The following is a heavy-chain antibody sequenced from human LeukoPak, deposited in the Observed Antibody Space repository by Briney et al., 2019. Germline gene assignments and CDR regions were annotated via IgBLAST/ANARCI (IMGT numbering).Heavy chain of an antibody. J-gene: IGHJ4*02. CDR2: IIPIFGTA. D-gene: IGHD6-13*01. CDR3: ASLRTASAGTRPL. V-gene: IGHV1-69*06. Sequence: SVTVSCKASGGTFSSYAINWVRQAPGQGLEWMGGIIPIFGTANYAHKFQGRVTITADKSTSTAYMELSSLRSEDTAVYYCASLRTASAGTRPLWGEGTLVTVSS. CDR1: GGTFSSYA.